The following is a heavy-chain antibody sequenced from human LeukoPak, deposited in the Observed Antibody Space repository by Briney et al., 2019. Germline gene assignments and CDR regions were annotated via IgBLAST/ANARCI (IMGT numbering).Heavy chain of an antibody. J-gene: IGHJ5*02. CDR1: GGSISSYY. V-gene: IGHV4-4*07. CDR2: IYTSGST. CDR3: ARTSVAGSRLVGSKWFDP. D-gene: IGHD6-19*01. Sequence: PSETLSLTCTVSGGSISSYYWSWIRQPAGKGLEWIGRIYTSGSTNYNPSPKSRVTMSVDTSKNQFSLKLSSVTAADTAVYYCARTSVAGSRLVGSKWFDPWGQGTLVTVSS.